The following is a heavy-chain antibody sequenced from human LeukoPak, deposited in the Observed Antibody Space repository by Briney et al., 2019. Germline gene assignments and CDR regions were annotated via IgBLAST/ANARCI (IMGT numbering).Heavy chain of an antibody. V-gene: IGHV1-18*01. J-gene: IGHJ4*02. D-gene: IGHD2/OR15-2a*01. CDR3: ARVSRSGNEYY. CDR1: GYTFTSYG. CDR2: ISTYNGET. Sequence: GASVKVSCKASGYTFTSYGISWVRQAPGQGLEWMGWISTYNGETKYARNLQGRVTMTTDASTSTAYMELRSLQSDDTAVYYCARVSRSGNEYYWGQGTLATVSS.